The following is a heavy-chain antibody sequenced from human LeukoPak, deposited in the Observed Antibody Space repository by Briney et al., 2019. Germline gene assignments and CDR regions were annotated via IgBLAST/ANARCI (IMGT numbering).Heavy chain of an antibody. Sequence: GESLKISCKGSGYRFTRYWIGWVRQMPGKGLEWMGIIYPADSDTRYSPSFQGQVTISADKSISTAYLQWSSLKASDTAMYYCARHRFYSNGWSPFDYWGQGTLVTVSP. CDR3: ARHRFYSNGWSPFDY. CDR2: IYPADSDT. CDR1: GYRFTRYW. V-gene: IGHV5-51*01. D-gene: IGHD6-19*01. J-gene: IGHJ4*02.